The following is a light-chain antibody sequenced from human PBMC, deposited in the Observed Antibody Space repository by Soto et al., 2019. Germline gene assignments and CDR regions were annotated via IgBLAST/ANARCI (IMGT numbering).Light chain of an antibody. CDR3: QQYNNWPFT. V-gene: IGKV3D-15*01. CDR2: GAS. J-gene: IGKJ3*01. CDR1: QSVSSN. Sequence: EIVMTQSPDTLSVSPGERATLSCRASQSVSSNLAWYQQKPGQVPRLLIYGASTRATGIPARFSGSGSGTEFTLTISSLQSEDFAVYYCQQYNNWPFTFGPGTKVDIK.